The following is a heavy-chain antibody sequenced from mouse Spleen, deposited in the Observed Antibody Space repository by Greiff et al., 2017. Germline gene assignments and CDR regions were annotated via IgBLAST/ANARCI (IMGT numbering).Heavy chain of an antibody. Sequence: VQLQQSGPELVKPGASVKLSCKASGYTFTSYDINWVKQRPGQGLEWIGWIYPRDGSTKYNEKFKGKATLTVDTSSSTAYMELHSLTSEDSAVYFCARRGVRQKGRFAYWGQGTLVTVSA. CDR3: ARRGVRQKGRFAY. CDR2: IYPRDGST. CDR1: GYTFTSYD. J-gene: IGHJ3*01. V-gene: IGHV1-85*01. D-gene: IGHD2-14*01.